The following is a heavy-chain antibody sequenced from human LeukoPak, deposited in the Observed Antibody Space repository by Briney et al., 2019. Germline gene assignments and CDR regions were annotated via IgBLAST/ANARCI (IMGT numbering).Heavy chain of an antibody. V-gene: IGHV4-59*01. D-gene: IGHD1-26*01. CDR2: IHYSGST. J-gene: IGHJ4*02. CDR3: ARRYSGSAYFDY. CDR1: GGSISSYY. Sequence: SETLSLTCAVSGGSISSYYWSWIRQPPGKGLEWIGYIHYSGSTNYNPSLKSRVTISVDTSKNQFSLKLSSVTAADTAVYYCARRYSGSAYFDYWGQGTLVTVSS.